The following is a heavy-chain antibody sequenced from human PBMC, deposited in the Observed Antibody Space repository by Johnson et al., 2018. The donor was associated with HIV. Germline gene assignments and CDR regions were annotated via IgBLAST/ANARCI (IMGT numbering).Heavy chain of an antibody. CDR1: GFTFSSYA. CDR2: ISYDGSNK. CDR3: ARDGAQQRARDAFDI. J-gene: IGHJ3*02. D-gene: IGHD6-13*01. V-gene: IGHV3-30*04. Sequence: QVQLVESGGGVVQPGRSLRLSCAASGFTFSSYAMHWVRQAPGKGLEWVAVISYDGSNKYYADSVKGRFTISRDNSKNTLYLQLNSLRAEDTAVYYCARDGAQQRARDAFDIWGQGTMVTVSS.